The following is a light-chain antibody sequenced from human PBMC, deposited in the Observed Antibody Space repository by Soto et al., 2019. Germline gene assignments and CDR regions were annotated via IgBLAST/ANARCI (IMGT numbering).Light chain of an antibody. CDR3: HQYSNWPRGT. Sequence: EIVMTQSPATLSVSPGERVTLSCRASQNVYNNLAWYQQKPGQAPRLLINGASIRATGIPARFSGGGSGTDFTLTISSLQSEDFAVYYCHQYSNWPRGTFGQGTRVVFK. CDR2: GAS. CDR1: QNVYNN. J-gene: IGKJ1*01. V-gene: IGKV3-15*01.